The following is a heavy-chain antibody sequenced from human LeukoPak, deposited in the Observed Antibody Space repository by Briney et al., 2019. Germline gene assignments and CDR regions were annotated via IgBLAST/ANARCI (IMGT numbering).Heavy chain of an antibody. D-gene: IGHD3-22*01. CDR1: GFTFSSYA. CDR3: ANFHRGLRQQLLVVVYAFDI. Sequence: GGSLRLSCAASGFTFSSYAMSWVRQAPGKGLEWVSAISGSGGSTYYADSVKGRFTISRDNSKNTLYLQMNSLRAEDTAVYYCANFHRGLRQQLLVVVYAFDIWGQGTMVTVSS. CDR2: ISGSGGST. J-gene: IGHJ3*02. V-gene: IGHV3-23*01.